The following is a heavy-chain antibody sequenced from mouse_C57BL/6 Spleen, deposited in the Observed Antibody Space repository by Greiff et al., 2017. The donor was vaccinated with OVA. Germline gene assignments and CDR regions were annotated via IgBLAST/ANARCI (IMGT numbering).Heavy chain of an antibody. J-gene: IGHJ1*03. CDR2: SRNKANDYTT. Sequence: EVKLVESGGGLVQSGRSLRLSCATSGFTFSDFYMEWVRQAPGKGLEWIAASRNKANDYTTEYSASVKGRFIVSRDTSQSILYLQMNALRAEDTAIYYCARDAFYYGSSEGYFDVWGTGTTVTVSS. D-gene: IGHD1-1*01. CDR3: ARDAFYYGSSEGYFDV. CDR1: GFTFSDFY. V-gene: IGHV7-1*01.